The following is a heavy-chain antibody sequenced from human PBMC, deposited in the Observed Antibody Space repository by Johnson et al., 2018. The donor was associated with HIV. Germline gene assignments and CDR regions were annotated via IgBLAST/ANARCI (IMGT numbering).Heavy chain of an antibody. CDR1: GFTFTNAW. Sequence: VQLVESGGGLVKPGGSLRLSCAASGFTFTNAWMSWVRQAPGKGLEWVGRIKSKTDGGTTDYAAPVKGRFTISRDDSKNTLYLQMNSLRAEDTAVYYCASTRLGAFDIWGQGTMVTVSS. CDR3: ASTRLGAFDI. V-gene: IGHV3-15*01. J-gene: IGHJ3*02. D-gene: IGHD6-6*01. CDR2: IKSKTDGGTT.